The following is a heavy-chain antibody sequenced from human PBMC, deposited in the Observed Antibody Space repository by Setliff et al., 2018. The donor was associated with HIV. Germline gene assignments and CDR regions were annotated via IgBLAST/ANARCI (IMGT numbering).Heavy chain of an antibody. CDR1: GFTFSNYW. CDR2: IKQDGSEK. CDR3: ARDGSYGSKYDFDY. V-gene: IGHV3-7*01. Sequence: PGGSLRLSCAASGFTFSNYWMSWVRQAPGKGLEWVANIKQDGSEKYYVDSVKGRFTISRDNAKNSLYLQMNSLRAEDTAVYYCARDGSYGSKYDFDYWGQGTLVTVSS. D-gene: IGHD4-17*01. J-gene: IGHJ4*02.